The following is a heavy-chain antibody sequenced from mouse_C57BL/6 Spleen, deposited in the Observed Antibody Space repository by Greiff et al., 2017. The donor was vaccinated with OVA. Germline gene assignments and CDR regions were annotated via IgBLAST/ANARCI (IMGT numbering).Heavy chain of an antibody. D-gene: IGHD1-1*01. CDR2: IDPETGGT. V-gene: IGHV1-15*01. Sequence: VQLQQSGAELVRPGASVTLSCKASGYTFTDYEMHWVKQTPVHGLEWIGAIDPETGGTAYNQKFKGKAILTAAKSSSTAYMELRSLTSEDSAVYYCTRRITTVVATDYYARDYWGQGTSVTVSS. J-gene: IGHJ4*01. CDR3: TRRITTVVATDYYARDY. CDR1: GYTFTDYE.